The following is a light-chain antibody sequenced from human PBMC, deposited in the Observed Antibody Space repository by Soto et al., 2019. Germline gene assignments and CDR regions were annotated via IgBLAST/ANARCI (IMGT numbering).Light chain of an antibody. V-gene: IGKV1-5*01. CDR3: QHYKMYSPWT. Sequence: DIQMTQSPSTLSASVGDRVTINCRASQSISSWLAWYQQKPGKAPKLLIYDVSSLQSGVPSRFSGSGSGTEFTLTISSLQPDDFATYYCQHYKMYSPWTCGQGTKGDIK. CDR1: QSISSW. J-gene: IGKJ1*01. CDR2: DVS.